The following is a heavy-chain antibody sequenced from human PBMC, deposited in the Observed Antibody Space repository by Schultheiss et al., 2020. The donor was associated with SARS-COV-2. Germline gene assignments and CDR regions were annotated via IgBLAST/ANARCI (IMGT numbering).Heavy chain of an antibody. V-gene: IGHV1-18*01. CDR3: ARERGYSYGYSS. Sequence: GESLKISCKGSGYSFTSYGISWVRQAPGQGLEWMGWISAYNGNTNYAQKLQGRVTMTTDTSTSTAYMELRSLRSDDTAVYYCARERGYSYGYSSWGQGTLVTVSS. CDR1: GYSFTSYG. J-gene: IGHJ5*02. CDR2: ISAYNGNT. D-gene: IGHD5-18*01.